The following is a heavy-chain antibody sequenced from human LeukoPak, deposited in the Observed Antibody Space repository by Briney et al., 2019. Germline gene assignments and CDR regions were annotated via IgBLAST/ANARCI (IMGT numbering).Heavy chain of an antibody. V-gene: IGHV4-38-2*01. D-gene: IGHD6-19*01. J-gene: IGHJ4*02. Sequence: SETLLLTCAVSGYYIRDGYQWAWIRQSPARGLEGIGTLHHGEVTYYEASLKGRVTISADTSKNHFSLKMTSVTAADTAVYYCARHYRSGWCIESWGQGALVTVS. CDR2: LHHGEVT. CDR1: GYYIRDGYQ. CDR3: ARHYRSGWCIES.